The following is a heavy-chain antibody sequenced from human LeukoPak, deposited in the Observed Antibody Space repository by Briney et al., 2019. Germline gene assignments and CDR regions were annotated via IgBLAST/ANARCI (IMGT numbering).Heavy chain of an antibody. CDR1: CFPLRSYW. D-gene: IGHD2/OR15-2a*01. Sequence: GGSLRLSCAASCFPLRSYWMHWAPQTPGKRLEGVAQIRADGTRIVYGASVKGRFTISRDNARNMLFLELNSLRREDSAVYYCARDDVSPQAFDIWGQGTMVNVSS. V-gene: IGHV3-74*01. J-gene: IGHJ3*02. CDR3: ARDDVSPQAFDI. CDR2: IRADGTRI.